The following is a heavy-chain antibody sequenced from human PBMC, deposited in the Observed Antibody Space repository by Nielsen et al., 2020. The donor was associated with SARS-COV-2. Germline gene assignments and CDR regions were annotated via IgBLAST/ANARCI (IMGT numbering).Heavy chain of an antibody. V-gene: IGHV2-70*11. CDR1: GFSLSTSGMC. J-gene: IGHJ4*02. Sequence: SGPTLVKPTQTLTLTCTFSGFSLSTSGMCVSWIRQPPGRALEWLARIDWDDDKYYSTSLKTRLTISKDTSKNQVVLTMTNMDPVDTATYYCARTSLSSGGSPRYDYWGQGTLVTVSS. D-gene: IGHD2-15*01. CDR2: IDWDDDK. CDR3: ARTSLSSGGSPRYDY.